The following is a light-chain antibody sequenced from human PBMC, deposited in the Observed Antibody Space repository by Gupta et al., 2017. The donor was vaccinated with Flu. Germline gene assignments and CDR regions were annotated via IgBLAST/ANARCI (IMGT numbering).Light chain of an antibody. CDR1: AVPNQY. Sequence: SYELTQPPPLSVSPGQTARITCSGDAVPNQYTYWYQQKRGQAPVLLIYKDTERPSGIPERFSASSSGTTVTLTINGVQAEDEGDYYCQSADSTAWVFGGGTKLTVL. J-gene: IGLJ3*02. CDR2: KDT. V-gene: IGLV3-25*03. CDR3: QSADSTAWV.